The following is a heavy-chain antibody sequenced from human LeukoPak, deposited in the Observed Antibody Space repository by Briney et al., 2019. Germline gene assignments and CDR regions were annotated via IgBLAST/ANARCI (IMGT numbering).Heavy chain of an antibody. V-gene: IGHV4-4*07. CDR3: ARVLRYCSGGNCYSGGLGYMDV. J-gene: IGHJ6*03. Sequence: PSETLSLTCTVSGVSISSYYWSWIRQPAGKGLEWIGRFYTSGSTNYNPSLKSRVTMSVDTSKNQFSLKLSSVTAEDTAVYYCARVLRYCSGGNCYSGGLGYMDVWAKGPRSPSP. D-gene: IGHD2-15*01. CDR2: FYTSGST. CDR1: GVSISSYY.